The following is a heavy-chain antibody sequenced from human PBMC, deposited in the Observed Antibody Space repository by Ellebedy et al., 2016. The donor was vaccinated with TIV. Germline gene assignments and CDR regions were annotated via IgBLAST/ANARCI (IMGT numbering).Heavy chain of an antibody. CDR3: ARLATVTPFDY. Sequence: GESLKISCAASGFTVSTNYMSWVRQAPGKGLEWVSVIYSGGSTYYADSVKGRFAISRDNSKNTRYLQMNSLRAEDTAVYYCARLATVTPFDYWGQGTRVTVSS. V-gene: IGHV3-53*01. J-gene: IGHJ4*02. CDR2: IYSGGST. D-gene: IGHD4-17*01. CDR1: GFTVSTNY.